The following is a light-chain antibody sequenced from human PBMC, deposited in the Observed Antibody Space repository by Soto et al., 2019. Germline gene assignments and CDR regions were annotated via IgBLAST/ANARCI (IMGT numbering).Light chain of an antibody. CDR1: QIININ. CDR3: QQYNNWLIT. V-gene: IGKV3-15*01. CDR2: GAS. J-gene: IGKJ5*01. Sequence: EIGMTQSPATLSVSPGERATLSCRASQIININLAWYQQKPGKAPRLLIYGASTRATAIPARYSGSGSGTEFNLTISSLQSEDFEVYYCQQYNNWLITFGQGTQVDIK.